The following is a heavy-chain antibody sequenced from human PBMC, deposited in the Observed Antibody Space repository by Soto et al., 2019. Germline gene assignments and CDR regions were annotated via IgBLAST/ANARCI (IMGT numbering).Heavy chain of an antibody. CDR1: GYTFTSYA. J-gene: IGHJ4*02. Sequence: QVQLVQSGAEEKKPGASVKVSCKASGYTFTSYAMHWVRQAPGQRLEWMGWINAGNGNTKYSQKFQGRVTITRDTSASTAYMELSSLRSEDTAVYYCARDRKLILWFGESIFDYWGQGTLVTVSS. CDR2: INAGNGNT. V-gene: IGHV1-3*05. CDR3: ARDRKLILWFGESIFDY. D-gene: IGHD3-10*01.